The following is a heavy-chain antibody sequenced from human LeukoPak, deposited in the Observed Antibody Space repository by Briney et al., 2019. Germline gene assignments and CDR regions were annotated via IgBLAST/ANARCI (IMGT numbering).Heavy chain of an antibody. CDR2: MYTSGST. J-gene: IGHJ4*02. V-gene: IGHV4-61*02. CDR3: ARAPRGGFLEWFLDY. Sequence: SETLSLTCTVSGGSISSGSYYWNWIRQPAGKGLEWIGRMYTSGSTNYNPSLKSRVTISVDTSKNQFSLKLSSVTAADTAVYYCARAPRGGFLEWFLDYWGQGTLVTVSS. D-gene: IGHD3-3*01. CDR1: GGSISSGSYY.